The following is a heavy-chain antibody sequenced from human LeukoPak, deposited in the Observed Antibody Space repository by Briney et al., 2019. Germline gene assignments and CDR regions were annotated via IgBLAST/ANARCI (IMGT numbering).Heavy chain of an antibody. J-gene: IGHJ4*02. CDR1: GFTFSSYE. V-gene: IGHV3-21*05. CDR2: ISSSGSYI. Sequence: PGGSLRLSCAASGFTFSSYEMNWVRQAPGKGLEWVSYISSSGSYIYYADSVKGRFTISRDNAKNSLYLQMNSLRAEDTAVYYCARSLPFDYWGQGTLVTVSS. CDR3: ARSLPFDY.